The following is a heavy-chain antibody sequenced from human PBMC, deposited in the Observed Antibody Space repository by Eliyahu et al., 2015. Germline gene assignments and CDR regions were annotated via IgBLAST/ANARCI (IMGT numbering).Heavy chain of an antibody. Sequence: EVQLLESGGGLVQPGGSLRLSCXASGFXFXSYAMSWVRQAPGKGLGWVSAISGSGGSTYYADSVKGRFTISRDNSKNTLYLQMNSLRAEDTAVYYCAKGEGIAVASDAFDIWGQGTMVTVSS. CDR2: ISGSGGST. J-gene: IGHJ3*02. D-gene: IGHD6-19*01. CDR3: AKGEGIAVASDAFDI. CDR1: GFXFXSYA. V-gene: IGHV3-23*01.